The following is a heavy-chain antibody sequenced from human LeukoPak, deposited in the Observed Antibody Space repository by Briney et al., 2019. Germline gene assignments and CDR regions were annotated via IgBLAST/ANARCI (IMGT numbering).Heavy chain of an antibody. CDR2: ISGSGGST. D-gene: IGHD1-7*01. J-gene: IGHJ4*02. V-gene: IGHV3-23*01. Sequence: PGGSLRLSCAASGFTFNSYAMSWVRQAPGKGLEWVSAISGSGGSTYYADSVKGRFTISRDNAKNSLYLQMNSLRAEDTAVYYCARGITGTTNWGQGTLVTVSS. CDR3: ARGITGTTN. CDR1: GFTFNSYA.